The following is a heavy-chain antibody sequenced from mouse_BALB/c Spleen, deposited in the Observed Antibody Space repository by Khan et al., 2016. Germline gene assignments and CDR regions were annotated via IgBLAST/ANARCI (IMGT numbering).Heavy chain of an antibody. CDR3: ARGGYGGFAY. V-gene: IGHV1S135*01. Sequence: VQLKQSGPELVKPGASVKVSCKASGYAFTSDIMYWVKQSHGKSLEWIGYIDPYNGGTSYNQKFKGKATLTVDKSSPTAYMHLNSLTSEDSAVYYCARGGYGGFAYWGQGTLVTVSA. CDR1: GYAFTSDI. J-gene: IGHJ3*01. D-gene: IGHD2-2*01. CDR2: IDPYNGGT.